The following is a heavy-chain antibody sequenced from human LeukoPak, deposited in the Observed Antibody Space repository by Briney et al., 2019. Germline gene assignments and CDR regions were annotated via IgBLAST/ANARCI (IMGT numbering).Heavy chain of an antibody. J-gene: IGHJ4*02. CDR2: ISGSGGST. Sequence: PGGSLRLSCAASGFTFSSYAMSWVRQAPGKGLEWVSAISGSGGSTYYADSVKGRFTISRDNSKNTLYLQMNSLRAEDTAVYYCAKDRDNYGDSHDGNYWGQGTLVTVSS. D-gene: IGHD4-17*01. CDR1: GFTFSSYA. CDR3: AKDRDNYGDSHDGNY. V-gene: IGHV3-23*01.